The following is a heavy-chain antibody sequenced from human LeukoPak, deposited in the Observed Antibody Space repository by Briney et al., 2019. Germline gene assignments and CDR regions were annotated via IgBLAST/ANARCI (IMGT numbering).Heavy chain of an antibody. CDR2: IYYSGST. Sequence: PSETLSLTCTVPGGSISSYYWNWIRQPPGKGLEWIGYIYYSGSTNYNPSLKSRVTISVDTSKNQFSLKLSSVTAADTAVYYCARGSSSWYSHLGYWGQGTLVTVSS. CDR3: ARGSSSWYSHLGY. J-gene: IGHJ4*02. V-gene: IGHV4-59*01. D-gene: IGHD6-13*01. CDR1: GGSISSYY.